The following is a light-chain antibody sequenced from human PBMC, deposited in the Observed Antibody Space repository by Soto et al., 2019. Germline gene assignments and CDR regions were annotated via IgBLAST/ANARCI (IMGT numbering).Light chain of an antibody. CDR1: QSIASD. V-gene: IGKV3-11*01. CDR2: GAS. CDR3: QQRSNWPPEIT. Sequence: EIVMTQSRATLSVSPGERATLSCRAIQSIASDLAWYQQKPGQGPRLLIYGASSRATGIPDRFSGSGSGTDFTLTISSLEPEDFAVYYCQQRSNWPPEITFGQGTRLEIK. J-gene: IGKJ5*01.